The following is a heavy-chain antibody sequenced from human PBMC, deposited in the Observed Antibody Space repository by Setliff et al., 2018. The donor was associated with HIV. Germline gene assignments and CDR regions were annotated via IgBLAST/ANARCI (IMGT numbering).Heavy chain of an antibody. V-gene: IGHV4-39*01. CDR3: ARSKTFYDFWGGYYTHGAFKI. D-gene: IGHD3-3*01. Sequence: SETLSLTCTVSGGSFTSRSYYWGWIRQPPGKGLEWIGSIFYSGITYYNPSLKSRVTISVDTYKNQFSLNLTSVTAADTAVYYCARSKTFYDFWGGYYTHGAFKIWGLGTMVTVSS. CDR2: IFYSGIT. J-gene: IGHJ3*02. CDR1: GGSFTSRSYY.